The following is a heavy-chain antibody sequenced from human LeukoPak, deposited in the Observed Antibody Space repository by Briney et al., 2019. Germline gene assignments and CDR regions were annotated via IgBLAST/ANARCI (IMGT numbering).Heavy chain of an antibody. V-gene: IGHV3-33*06. Sequence: PGGSLRLSCAASGFTFSSYGMHWVRQAPGKGLEWVAVIWYDGSKKYYADSVKGRFTISRDNSKNTLYLQMNSLRAEDTAIYYCAKDPGSNSYGSFDNWGQGTLVTVSS. CDR1: GFTFSSYG. D-gene: IGHD5-18*01. J-gene: IGHJ4*02. CDR2: IWYDGSKK. CDR3: AKDPGSNSYGSFDN.